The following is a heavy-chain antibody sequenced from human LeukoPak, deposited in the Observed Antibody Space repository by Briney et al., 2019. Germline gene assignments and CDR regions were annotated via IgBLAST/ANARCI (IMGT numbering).Heavy chain of an antibody. CDR3: AKDMAYSSGWYGIDY. Sequence: GGSLRLSCAASGFTFEDYAMHWVRQAPGKGLEWVSLISGDGGSTHYADSVKGRFTISRDNSKNSLYLQMNSLRTEDTALYYCAKDMAYSSGWYGIDYWSQGTLVTVSS. V-gene: IGHV3-43*02. J-gene: IGHJ4*02. CDR2: ISGDGGST. D-gene: IGHD6-19*01. CDR1: GFTFEDYA.